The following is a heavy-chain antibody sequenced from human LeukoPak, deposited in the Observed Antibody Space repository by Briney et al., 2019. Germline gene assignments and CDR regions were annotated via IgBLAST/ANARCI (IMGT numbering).Heavy chain of an antibody. Sequence: XGSLRLSCAVSGITLSNYGMSWVRQAPGKGLEWVAGISDRGSRTNYADSVKGRFTISTDHPKNTLYLQMNSLRAEDTAVYFCAKRGVXXRVILVGFHKEAYYFDSWGQGALVTVSS. CDR3: AKRGVXXRVILVGFHKEAYYFDS. CDR2: ISDRGSRT. D-gene: IGHD3-22*01. J-gene: IGHJ4*02. CDR1: GITLSNYG. V-gene: IGHV3-23*01.